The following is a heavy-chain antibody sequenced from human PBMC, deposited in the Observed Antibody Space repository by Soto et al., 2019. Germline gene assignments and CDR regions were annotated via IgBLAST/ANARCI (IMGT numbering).Heavy chain of an antibody. Sequence: GGSLRLSCAASGFTFSSYAMKWVRQAPGKGLEWVSLIGESGTPTYYADSVEGRFTISRDNSKNTLYLQMNSLRAEDTAVYYCTKDQSRNLNHGDYYYYGMDLWGPGTPVTVSS. CDR3: TKDQSRNLNHGDYYYYGMDL. J-gene: IGHJ6*02. CDR2: IGESGTPT. V-gene: IGHV3-23*01. CDR1: GFTFSSYA. D-gene: IGHD3-3*01.